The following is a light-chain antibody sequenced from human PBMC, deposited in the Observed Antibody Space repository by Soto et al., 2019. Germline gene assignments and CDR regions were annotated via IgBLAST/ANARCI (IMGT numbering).Light chain of an antibody. V-gene: IGKV3-15*01. CDR2: DAS. Sequence: EIVMTQSPATLSVSPGERATLSCRASQSVNSNLAWYRQKPGQAPRLLISDASTRATGVPARFSGSASGTEFTLTISSLQSEDSGIYYCQQYNFWPPLTFGGGTKVEIK. CDR3: QQYNFWPPLT. J-gene: IGKJ4*01. CDR1: QSVNSN.